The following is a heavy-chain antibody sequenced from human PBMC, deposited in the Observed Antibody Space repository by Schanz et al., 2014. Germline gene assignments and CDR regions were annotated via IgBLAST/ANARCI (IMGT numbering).Heavy chain of an antibody. J-gene: IGHJ4*02. CDR2: IYYSGST. D-gene: IGHD2-8*01. V-gene: IGHV4-59*01. CDR1: GASMLSYY. CDR3: AREWSSFDY. Sequence: VQLQESSPGLVTPSETLSLTCTVSGASMLSYYWTWFRQPPGKGLEWIGYIYYSGSTNYNPSLKSRVTISVDTSKNQFSLKLSSVTAADTAVYYCAREWSSFDYWGQGTLVTVSS.